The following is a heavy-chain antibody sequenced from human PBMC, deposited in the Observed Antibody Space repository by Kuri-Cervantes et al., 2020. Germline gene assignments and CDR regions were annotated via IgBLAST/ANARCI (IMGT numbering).Heavy chain of an antibody. V-gene: IGHV3-7*01. J-gene: IGHJ6*02. CDR1: GFTFSSYG. CDR3: ARMGPTVRGVIINYYYYGMDV. Sequence: GESLKISCAASGFTFSSYGMPWVRQAPGKGLEWVANIKQDGSEKYYVDSVKGRFTISRDNAKNSLYLQMNSLRAEDTAVYYCARMGPTVRGVIINYYYYGMDVWGQGTTVTVSS. D-gene: IGHD3-10*01. CDR2: IKQDGSEK.